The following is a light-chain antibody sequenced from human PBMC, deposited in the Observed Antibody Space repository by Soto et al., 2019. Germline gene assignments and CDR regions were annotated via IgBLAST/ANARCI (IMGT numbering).Light chain of an antibody. CDR1: QSVLYSSNNKNY. CDR3: QQYYSTGYT. Sequence: DIVMTQSPDSLAVSLGERATINCKSSQSVLYSSNNKNYLAWYQQKPGQPPKLLIYWASTRESGVPDRFSGSGSGTDFPLTISSLQAEDVAVYYCQQYYSTGYTFGQGTKLEIK. V-gene: IGKV4-1*01. J-gene: IGKJ2*01. CDR2: WAS.